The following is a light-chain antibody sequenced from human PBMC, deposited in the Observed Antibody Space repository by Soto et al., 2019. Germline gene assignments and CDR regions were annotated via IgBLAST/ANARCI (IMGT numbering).Light chain of an antibody. V-gene: IGLV1-40*01. Sequence: QSVLTQPPSVSEAPGQRVTISCTGSSSNIGAGYAAHWYQQVPGTAPKLLIYENNNRPSGVPDRFSGSKSGTSASLAITGLQAEDAAEYYCQSYDSSLSGYVFGTGTKVTVL. CDR3: QSYDSSLSGYV. CDR2: ENN. CDR1: SSNIGAGYA. J-gene: IGLJ1*01.